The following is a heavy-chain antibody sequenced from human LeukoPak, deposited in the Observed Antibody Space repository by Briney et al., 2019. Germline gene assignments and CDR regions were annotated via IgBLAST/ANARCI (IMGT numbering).Heavy chain of an antibody. Sequence: SETLSLTCDVYGASFTGYYWSWIRQSPGKGLEWIGEMNQRGSMNYNPSLKSRVTISVDRSKNQFSLKLSSVTAADTAVYYCTRRRRFGELNYWGQGTLVTVSS. CDR1: GASFTGYY. D-gene: IGHD3-10*01. CDR2: MNQRGSM. V-gene: IGHV4-34*01. J-gene: IGHJ4*02. CDR3: TRRRRFGELNY.